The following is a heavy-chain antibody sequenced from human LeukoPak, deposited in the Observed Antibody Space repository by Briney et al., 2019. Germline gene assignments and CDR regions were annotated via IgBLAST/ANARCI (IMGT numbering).Heavy chain of an antibody. J-gene: IGHJ5*02. V-gene: IGHV4-34*01. CDR2: INHSGST. D-gene: IGHD3-10*01. CDR3: AGGCPTYGSFWSYGWFDP. Sequence: SETLSLTCAVYGGSFSGYYWSWIRQPPGKGLEWIGEINHSGSTNYNPSLKSRVTISVDTSKNQFSLKLSSVTAADTAVYYCAGGCPTYGSFWSYGWFDPWGQGTLVTVSS. CDR1: GGSFSGYY.